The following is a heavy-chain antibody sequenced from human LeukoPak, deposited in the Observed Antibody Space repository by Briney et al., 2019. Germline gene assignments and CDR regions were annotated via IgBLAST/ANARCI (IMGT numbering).Heavy chain of an antibody. J-gene: IGHJ4*02. D-gene: IGHD5-12*01. V-gene: IGHV4-39*01. Sequence: SETLSLTCTVSGGSVSSCSCHWGRVRQPPGRVLEWIERSCYSGSTYYNPSIKSRVTISVDTSKNQFSLHLSSVTAADTAVYYCARHSGDIYSGYDNYFDYWGEGTLVTVSS. CDR3: ARHSGDIYSGYDNYFDY. CDR2: SCYSGST. CDR1: GGSVSSCSCH.